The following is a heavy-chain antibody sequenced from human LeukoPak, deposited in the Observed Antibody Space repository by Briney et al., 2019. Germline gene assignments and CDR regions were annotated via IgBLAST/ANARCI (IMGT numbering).Heavy chain of an antibody. J-gene: IGHJ5*02. CDR3: ARPSYCVADNCGYWLDP. CDR2: INPQGDIT. D-gene: IGHD2-21*01. V-gene: IGHV1-46*01. Sequence: GSSVKASCKPSGYTFTKYLIHWVRQAPGQGLEWRGTINPQGDITNYAQRFQGRITLTEHTSTTTVYMELRSLSTEDTAVYYCARPSYCVADNCGYWLDPSGQGTLVTVSS. CDR1: GYTFTKYL.